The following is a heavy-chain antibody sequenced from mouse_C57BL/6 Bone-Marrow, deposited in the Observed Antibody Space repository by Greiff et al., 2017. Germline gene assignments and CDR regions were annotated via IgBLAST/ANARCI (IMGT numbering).Heavy chain of an antibody. CDR1: GLNIKDDS. CDR2: IDPENGDT. Sequence: VQLQQSGAELVRPGASVTLSCTASGLNIKDDSMHWVKQRPEQGLEWIGWIDPENGDTEYASKFQGKATITADTSSNTAYLQLSSLTSEDTAVYYCTTEAMDYWGQGTSVTVSS. J-gene: IGHJ4*01. V-gene: IGHV14-4*01. CDR3: TTEAMDY.